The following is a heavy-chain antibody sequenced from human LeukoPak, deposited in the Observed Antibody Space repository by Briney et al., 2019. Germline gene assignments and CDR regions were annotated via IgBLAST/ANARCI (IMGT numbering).Heavy chain of an antibody. Sequence: SVKVSCKASGGTFSSYAISWVRQAPGQGLEWMGRIIPILGIANYAQKFQGRVTITADKSTSTAYMELSSLRAEDTAVYYCAKLTYCRSTSCYLDYYYYMDVWGKGTTVTVSS. D-gene: IGHD2-2*01. CDR1: GGTFSSYA. CDR3: AKLTYCRSTSCYLDYYYYMDV. CDR2: IIPILGIA. J-gene: IGHJ6*03. V-gene: IGHV1-69*04.